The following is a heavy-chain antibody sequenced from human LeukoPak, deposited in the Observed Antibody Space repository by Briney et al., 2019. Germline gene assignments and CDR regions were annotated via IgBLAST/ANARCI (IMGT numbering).Heavy chain of an antibody. Sequence: ASVKVSCKASGAGGTFSNYAITWVRQAPGQGLEWMGGIIPILRTASYAQKFQGRVTITADESTTTAYMQLSSLRSDDTAVYYCARALWFGDWDYWGQGTLVTVSS. V-gene: IGHV1-69*13. J-gene: IGHJ4*02. CDR1: GAGGTFSNYA. D-gene: IGHD3-10*01. CDR3: ARALWFGDWDY. CDR2: IIPILRTA.